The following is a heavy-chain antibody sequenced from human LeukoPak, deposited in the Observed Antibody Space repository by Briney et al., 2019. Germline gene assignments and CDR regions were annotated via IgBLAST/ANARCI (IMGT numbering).Heavy chain of an antibody. CDR1: GFAFSNYA. D-gene: IGHD6-13*01. Sequence: GGSLRLSCAASGFAFSNYAMSWVRQAPEKGLEWVSAISGSGGSTYYADSVQGRFTISRDKSKNTLYLQMNSLRAADTAVYYCAKCQYSTGRCYFDYWGQGTLVTVSS. J-gene: IGHJ4*02. V-gene: IGHV3-23*01. CDR2: ISGSGGST. CDR3: AKCQYSTGRCYFDY.